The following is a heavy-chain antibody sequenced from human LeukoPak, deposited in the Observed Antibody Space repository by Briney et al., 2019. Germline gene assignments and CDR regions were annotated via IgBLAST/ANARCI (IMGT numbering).Heavy chain of an antibody. CDR3: ARALYYDGSGYYNQYYFDY. V-gene: IGHV4-59*01. CDR2: IYSSGST. Sequence: PSETLSLTCTVSGGSISDYYWSWIRQPPGKGLEWIGYIYSSGSTNYNPSLKSRVTISVDTSKNQFSLKLSSVTAADTAVYYCARALYYDGSGYYNQYYFDYWGQGTLVTVSS. D-gene: IGHD3-22*01. J-gene: IGHJ4*02. CDR1: GGSISDYY.